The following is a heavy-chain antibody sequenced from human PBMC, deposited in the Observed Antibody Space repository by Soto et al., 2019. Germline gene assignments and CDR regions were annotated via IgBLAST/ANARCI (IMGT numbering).Heavy chain of an antibody. J-gene: IGHJ6*02. V-gene: IGHV4-39*01. CDR1: GGSISSSSYY. CDR2: IYYSGST. Sequence: SETLSLTCTVSGGSISSSSYYWGWIRQPPGKGLEWIGSIYYSGSTYYNPSLKSRVTISVDTSKNQFSLKLSSVTAADTAVYYCARLGFWSGYIYYYYYYGMVGWGQGTTVTVSS. CDR3: ARLGFWSGYIYYYYYYGMVG. D-gene: IGHD3-3*01.